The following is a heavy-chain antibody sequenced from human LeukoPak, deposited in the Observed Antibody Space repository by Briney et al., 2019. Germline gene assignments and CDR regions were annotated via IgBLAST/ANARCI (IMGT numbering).Heavy chain of an antibody. CDR3: ARDRVIFGVVYYFDY. V-gene: IGHV3-33*01. J-gene: IGHJ4*02. CDR1: GFTFSSYG. Sequence: GGSLRLSCAASGFTFSSYGMRWVRQAPGKGLEWVAVIWYDGSNKYYADSVKGRFTISRDNSKSTLYLQMNSLRAEDTAVYYCARDRVIFGVVYYFDYWGQGTLVTVSS. CDR2: IWYDGSNK. D-gene: IGHD3-3*01.